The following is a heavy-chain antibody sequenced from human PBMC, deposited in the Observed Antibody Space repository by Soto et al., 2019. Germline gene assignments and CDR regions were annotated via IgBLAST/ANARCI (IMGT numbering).Heavy chain of an antibody. V-gene: IGHV4-59*01. J-gene: IGHJ5*02. D-gene: IGHD6-19*01. CDR1: GGSISSYY. CDR2: IYYSGST. Sequence: PSETLSLTCTVSGGSISSYYWSWIRQPPGKGLEWIGYIYYSGSTNYNPSLKSRVTISVDTSKNQFSLKLSSVTAADTAVYYCARDRSRIAVAGTENWFDPWGQGTLVTVSS. CDR3: ARDRSRIAVAGTENWFDP.